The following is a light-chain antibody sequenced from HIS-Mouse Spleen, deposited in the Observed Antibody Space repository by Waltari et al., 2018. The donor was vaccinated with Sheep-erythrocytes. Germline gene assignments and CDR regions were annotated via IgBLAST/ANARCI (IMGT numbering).Light chain of an antibody. CDR2: WAS. CDR1: QSVLYSSNNKTY. J-gene: IGKJ4*01. Sequence: DIVMTQSPDSLAVSLGERATINCTSSQSVLYSSNNKTYLAWYQQQPGQPPKLLIYWASTRESGVPDRFSGSGSGTDFTLTISSLQAEDVAVYYCQQYYSTLTFGGGTKVEIK. V-gene: IGKV4-1*01. CDR3: QQYYSTLT.